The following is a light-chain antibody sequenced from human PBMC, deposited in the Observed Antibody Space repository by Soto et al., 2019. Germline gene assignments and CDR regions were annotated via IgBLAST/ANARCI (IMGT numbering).Light chain of an antibody. CDR3: SSYTSSSTLYV. V-gene: IGLV2-14*01. CDR1: SSDVGGYNY. CDR2: EVS. J-gene: IGLJ1*01. Sequence: LTQPASVSGSPGQSITISCTGTSSDVGGYNYVSWYQQHPGKAPKLMIYEVSNRPSGVSNRFSGSKSGNTASLTISGLQAEDEADYYRSSYTSSSTLYVFGTGTKVTVL.